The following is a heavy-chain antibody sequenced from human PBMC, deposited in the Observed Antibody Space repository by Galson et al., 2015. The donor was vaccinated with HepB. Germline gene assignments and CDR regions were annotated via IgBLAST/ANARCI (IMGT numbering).Heavy chain of an antibody. D-gene: IGHD1-1*01. J-gene: IGHJ2*01. CDR1: GFTFNNYD. V-gene: IGHV3-13*05. Sequence: SLRLSCAASGFTFNNYDFHWVRQTAGKGLEWVSGIGTGGGPNYPDAVKGRFTISRENAQNSVFLQMNSLRDGDTAVYYCARESGTPGNWYFDLWGRGTLVTVSS. CDR3: ARESGTPGNWYFDL. CDR2: IGTGGGP.